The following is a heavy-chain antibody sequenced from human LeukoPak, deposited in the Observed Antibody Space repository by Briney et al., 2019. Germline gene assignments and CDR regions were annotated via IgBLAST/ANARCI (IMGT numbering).Heavy chain of an antibody. CDR1: GFTFRSYA. D-gene: IGHD4-17*01. J-gene: IGHJ4*02. CDR2: VSGSGGST. Sequence: GGSLRLSCAASGFTFRSYAMNWVRQAPGKGLEWVSDVSGSGGSTYYADSVKGRFTISRDNSKNTLYMQMNSLRAEDTAVYYCARIYGDYLMSYFDYWGQGTLVTVSS. V-gene: IGHV3-23*01. CDR3: ARIYGDYLMSYFDY.